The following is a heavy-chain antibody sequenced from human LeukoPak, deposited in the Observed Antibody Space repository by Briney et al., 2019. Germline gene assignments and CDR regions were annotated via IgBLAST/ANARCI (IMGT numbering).Heavy chain of an antibody. Sequence: PGGTLRLSCAASGFTFSSYGMSWVRQAPGKGLEWVSAISGSGGSTYYADSVKGRFTISRDNAKNSLYLQMNSLRAEDTAVYYCARDQNQWLVDQYYFDYWGQGTLVTVSS. CDR2: ISGSGGST. D-gene: IGHD6-19*01. CDR3: ARDQNQWLVDQYYFDY. J-gene: IGHJ4*02. V-gene: IGHV3-23*01. CDR1: GFTFSSYG.